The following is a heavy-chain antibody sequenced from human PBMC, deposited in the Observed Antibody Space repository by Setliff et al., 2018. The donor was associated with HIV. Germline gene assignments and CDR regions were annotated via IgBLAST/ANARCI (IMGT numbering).Heavy chain of an antibody. J-gene: IGHJ3*02. V-gene: IGHV1-18*01. CDR2: ISGFNGNT. CDR1: GYSFARYG. Sequence: ASVKVSCKASGYSFARYGLSWVRQAPGQGLEWMGWISGFNGNTKYAQSFQDRVAMTTETAPSTAYMEMRSLRSDDTAVYFCARVPYRSAWFSGGHDAFDIWGQGTMVTVSS. D-gene: IGHD6-19*01. CDR3: ARVPYRSAWFSGGHDAFDI.